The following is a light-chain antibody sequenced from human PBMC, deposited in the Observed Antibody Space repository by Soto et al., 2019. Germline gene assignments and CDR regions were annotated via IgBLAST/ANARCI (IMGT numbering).Light chain of an antibody. Sequence: EIVLTQSPGTLSLSPGERATLSCRATQTISSNYLAWYRQKPGQAPKLLIHGASTRATGIPDRFSGSGYGTDFTLTISRLEPEDFAVYYCQLYGSSPKTFGQGTKVEF. CDR2: GAS. CDR1: QTISSNY. J-gene: IGKJ1*01. V-gene: IGKV3-20*01. CDR3: QLYGSSPKT.